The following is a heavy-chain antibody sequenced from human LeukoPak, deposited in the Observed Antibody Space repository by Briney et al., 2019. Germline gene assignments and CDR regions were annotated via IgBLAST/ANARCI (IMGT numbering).Heavy chain of an antibody. CDR1: GYSISSGYY. Sequence: SETLSLTCTVSGYSISSGYYWGWIRQPPGKGLEWIGNIYHSGSTYYNPSLKSRVTISLDTSKNQFSLKLSSVTAADTAVYYCATKDPGYSGYSDFDYWGQGTLVTVSS. V-gene: IGHV4-38-2*02. D-gene: IGHD5-12*01. CDR3: ATKDPGYSGYSDFDY. J-gene: IGHJ4*02. CDR2: IYHSGST.